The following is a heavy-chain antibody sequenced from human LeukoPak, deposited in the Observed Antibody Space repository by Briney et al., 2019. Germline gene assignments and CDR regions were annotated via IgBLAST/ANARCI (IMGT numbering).Heavy chain of an antibody. CDR1: GGSISSYY. J-gene: IGHJ5*02. Sequence: SETLSLTCTVSGGSISSYYWSWIRQPPGKGLEWIGYIYYSGSTYYNPSLKSRVTISVDTSKNQFSLKLSSVTAADTAVYYCAGGGYQLLMYSWFDPWGQGTLVTVSS. D-gene: IGHD2-2*01. CDR2: IYYSGST. V-gene: IGHV4-59*04. CDR3: AGGGYQLLMYSWFDP.